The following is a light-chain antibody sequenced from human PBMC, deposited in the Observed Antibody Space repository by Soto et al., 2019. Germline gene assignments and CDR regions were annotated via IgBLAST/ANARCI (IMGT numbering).Light chain of an antibody. V-gene: IGLV2-11*01. J-gene: IGLJ1*01. Sequence: QTVLTQPRSVSGSPGQSVTVSCIGTSSDVGDYNSVSWYQQHPGKAPKLVIYDVSKRPSGVPDRFSGSKSGNTASLTISGLQAEDEADYYCCSYVGGYSYVFGIGTKVTAL. CDR1: SSDVGDYNS. CDR2: DVS. CDR3: CSYVGGYSYV.